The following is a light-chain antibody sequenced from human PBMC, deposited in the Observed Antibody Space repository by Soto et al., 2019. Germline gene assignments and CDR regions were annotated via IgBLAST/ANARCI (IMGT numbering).Light chain of an antibody. J-gene: IGKJ2*01. CDR1: QSIYNHY. CDR2: GAS. V-gene: IGKV3-20*01. Sequence: EIVLTQSPGTLSLSPGERATLSCRASQSIYNHYLAWYQQTPGQAPRLLIYGASSRAMGIPDRFSGSGSGTDFTLTISRLEPEDVVVYYCQQYGDSVYTFGQGTNLEIK. CDR3: QQYGDSVYT.